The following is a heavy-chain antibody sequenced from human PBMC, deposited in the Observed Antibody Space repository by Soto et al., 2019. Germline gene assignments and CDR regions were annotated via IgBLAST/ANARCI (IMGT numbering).Heavy chain of an antibody. V-gene: IGHV4-30-2*01. CDR3: ARGHYYYEMDI. Sequence: QLKLQESGSGVVKPSQPLALTSAVSVGAVSSGVFSWHWLRQPPGQGLEWIGYISHGGSPHYTPSLRGLVRISVDRSTNVISLNLISMTPADAAVYFCARGHYYYEMDIWGQGTTVTVSS. CDR1: VGAVSSGVFS. CDR2: ISHGGSP. J-gene: IGHJ6*02.